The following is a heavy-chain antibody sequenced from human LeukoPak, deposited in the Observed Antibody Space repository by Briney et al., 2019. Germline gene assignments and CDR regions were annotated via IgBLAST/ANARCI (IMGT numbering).Heavy chain of an antibody. CDR1: GFTFSSYA. V-gene: IGHV3-23*01. Sequence: GGYLRLSCAASGFTFSSYAMSWVRQAPGKGLEWVSGISGSGGSTYYADSVKGRFTISRDNSKNTLYLQMNSLRAEDTAVYYCAKRNSSGCYYFDYWGQGTLVSVSS. CDR3: AKRNSSGCYYFDY. D-gene: IGHD6-19*01. J-gene: IGHJ4*02. CDR2: ISGSGGST.